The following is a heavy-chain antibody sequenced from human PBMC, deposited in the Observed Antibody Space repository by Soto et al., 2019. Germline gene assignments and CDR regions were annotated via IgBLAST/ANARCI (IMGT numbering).Heavy chain of an antibody. V-gene: IGHV1-3*01. D-gene: IGHD6-19*01. CDR3: ARGGEQGLVLGY. CDR2: INAGNGNT. CDR1: GYTFTSYA. Sequence: QVQLVQSGAEVKKPGASVKVSCKASGYTFTSYAMHWVRQAPGQRLEWMGWINAGNGNTKYSQKFQGRVTITRDTSASTAYMELSSLRSEDTAVYYCARGGEQGLVLGYWGQGTLVTVSS. J-gene: IGHJ4*02.